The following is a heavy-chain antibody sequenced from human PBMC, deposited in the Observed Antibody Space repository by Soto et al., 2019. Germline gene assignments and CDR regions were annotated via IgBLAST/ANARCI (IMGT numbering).Heavy chain of an antibody. D-gene: IGHD1-20*01. Sequence: QVQLQESGPGLAKPSGTLSLTCAVSGGSISGFSWWSWVRQPPGKGLEWIGEISHSGTTNYNPSLXXRVVMSVDKSKSQFSLKLTSVTAADTAIYYCARLTGPHFDYWGQGALVTVSS. CDR2: ISHSGTT. J-gene: IGHJ4*02. CDR3: ARLTGPHFDY. CDR1: GGSISGFSW. V-gene: IGHV4-4*02.